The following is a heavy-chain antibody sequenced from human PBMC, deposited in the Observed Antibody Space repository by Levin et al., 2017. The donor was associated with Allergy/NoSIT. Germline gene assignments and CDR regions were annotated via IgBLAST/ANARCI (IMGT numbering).Heavy chain of an antibody. CDR2: ISAYNGNT. CDR1: GYTFTSYG. D-gene: IGHD2-15*01. J-gene: IGHJ3*02. Sequence: ASVKVSCKASGYTFTSYGISWVRQAPGQGLEWMGWISAYNGNTNYAQKLQGRVTMTTDTSTSTAYMELRSLRSDDTAVYYCARDPLGYCSGGSCYGGNAFDIWGQGTMVTVSS. V-gene: IGHV1-18*01. CDR3: ARDPLGYCSGGSCYGGNAFDI.